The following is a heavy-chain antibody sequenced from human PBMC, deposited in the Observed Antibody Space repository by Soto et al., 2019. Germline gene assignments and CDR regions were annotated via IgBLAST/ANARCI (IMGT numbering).Heavy chain of an antibody. J-gene: IGHJ6*02. CDR3: ARGGTNLGVPTAKAYYYGLDV. CDR1: GYPFTSYG. V-gene: IGHV1-18*04. CDR2: ISSYSGNT. Sequence: GASVKVSCKASGYPFTSYGITWVRQAPGQGLEWMAWISSYSGNTNYEQELQGRVTLTIDTSTSTAYMELRSLRSDDTAVYYCARGGTNLGVPTAKAYYYGLDVWGQGTTVTVSS. D-gene: IGHD2-2*01.